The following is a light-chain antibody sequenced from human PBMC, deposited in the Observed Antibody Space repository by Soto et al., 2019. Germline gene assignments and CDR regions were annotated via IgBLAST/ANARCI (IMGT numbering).Light chain of an antibody. CDR1: YSNIGRNY. Sequence: QSVLTQPPSASGTPGQRVTISCSGSYSNIGRNYVYWYQKLPGTAPKLLIYNNNRRPSGVPDRFSVSKSGTSASLAISGLRSEDAADYYCASWDDSLNGGVFGGGTKLTVL. CDR2: NNN. J-gene: IGLJ3*02. CDR3: ASWDDSLNGGV. V-gene: IGLV1-47*02.